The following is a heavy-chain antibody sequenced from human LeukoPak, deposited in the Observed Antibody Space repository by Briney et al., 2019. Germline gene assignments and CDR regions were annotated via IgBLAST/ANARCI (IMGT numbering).Heavy chain of an antibody. CDR3: ARAVLINFDWSLPGVDAFDI. Sequence: PSQTLSLTCTVSGGSISSGSYYWSWIRQPAGKGLEWIGRIYTSGSTNYNPSLKSRVTISVDTSKNQFSLKLSSVTAADTAVYYCARAVLINFDWSLPGVDAFDIWGQGTMVTVSS. CDR1: GGSISSGSYY. CDR2: IYTSGST. J-gene: IGHJ3*02. D-gene: IGHD3-9*01. V-gene: IGHV4-61*02.